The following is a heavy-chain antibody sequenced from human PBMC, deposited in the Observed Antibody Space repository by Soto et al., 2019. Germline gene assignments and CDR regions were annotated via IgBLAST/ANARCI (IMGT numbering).Heavy chain of an antibody. D-gene: IGHD2-21*02. Sequence: XERMYLTRTVTSYSIGSRIYYWGWIRQPPGKGLEWIGSIYYSGSTYNNPSLRSRVSMSIDTSKDQFSLKLKSVTAADTALYFCARQRTSVVTQAYFDVWGPGSLVTV. CDR3: ARQRTSVVTQAYFDV. J-gene: IGHJ4*02. CDR2: IYYSGST. CDR1: SYSIGSRIYY. V-gene: IGHV4-39*01.